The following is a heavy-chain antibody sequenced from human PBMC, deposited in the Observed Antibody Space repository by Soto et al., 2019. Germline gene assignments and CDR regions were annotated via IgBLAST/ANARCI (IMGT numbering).Heavy chain of an antibody. CDR2: ISWNSGSI. V-gene: IGHV3-9*01. CDR3: AKVGTTSHYYYYYYMDV. D-gene: IGHD4-4*01. CDR1: GFTFDDYA. J-gene: IGHJ6*03. Sequence: GGSLRLSCAASGFTFDDYAMHWVRQAPGKGLEWVSGISWNSGSIGYADSVKGRFTISRDNAKNSLYLQMNSLRAEDTALYYCAKVGTTSHYYYYYYMDVWGKGTTVTVSS.